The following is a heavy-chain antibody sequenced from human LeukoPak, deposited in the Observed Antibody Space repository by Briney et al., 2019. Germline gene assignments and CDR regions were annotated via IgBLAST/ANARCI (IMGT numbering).Heavy chain of an antibody. CDR3: ARVERWDYSNHRYYYYYMDV. V-gene: IGHV1-69*05. J-gene: IGHJ6*03. Sequence: WASVKVSCKASGGTFSSYAISWVRQAPGQGLERMGGIIPIFGTANYAQKFQGRVTITTDESTSTAYTELSSLRSEDTAVYYCARVERWDYSNHRYYYYYMDVWGKGTTVTVSS. CDR1: GGTFSSYA. CDR2: IIPIFGTA. D-gene: IGHD4-11*01.